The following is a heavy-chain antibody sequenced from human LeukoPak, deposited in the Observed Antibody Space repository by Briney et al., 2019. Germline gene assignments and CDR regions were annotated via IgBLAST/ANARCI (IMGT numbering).Heavy chain of an antibody. CDR1: GYTFTSYG. CDR3: ALDDSSGSHLD. D-gene: IGHD3-22*01. CDR2: ISAYNGNT. J-gene: IGHJ4*02. V-gene: IGHV1-18*01. Sequence: ASVKVSCKASGYTFTSYGISWVRQAPGQGLEWMGWISAYNGNTNYAQKFQGRVTMTRNTSISTAYMELSSLRSEDTAVYYCALDDSSGSHLDWGQGTLVTVSS.